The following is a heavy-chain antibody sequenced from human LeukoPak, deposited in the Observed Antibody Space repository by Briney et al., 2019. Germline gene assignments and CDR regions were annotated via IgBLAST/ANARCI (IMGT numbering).Heavy chain of an antibody. CDR1: GGSISSSYW. D-gene: IGHD3-10*01. CDR3: AKDRSGVRGRYNWFDP. Sequence: PSETLSLTCAVSGGSISSSYWWSWVRQPPGKGLEWIGEVYHSGSTNYSPSLKSRVTLSVDKSKNQFSLRLSSVTAADTAVYYCAKDRSGVRGRYNWFDPWGQGTLVTVSS. V-gene: IGHV4-4*02. J-gene: IGHJ5*02. CDR2: VYHSGST.